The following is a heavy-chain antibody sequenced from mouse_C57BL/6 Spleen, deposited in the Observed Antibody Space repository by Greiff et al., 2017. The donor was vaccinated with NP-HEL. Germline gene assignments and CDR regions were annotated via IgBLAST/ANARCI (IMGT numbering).Heavy chain of an antibody. Sequence: VQLQQPGAELVKPGASVKLSCKASGYTLTSYWMHWVKQRPGQGLEWIGMIHPNSGSTNYNEKFKSKATLTVDKSSSTAYMQLSSLTSEDSAVYYCACITTVVDYAMDYWGQGTSVTVSS. CDR1: GYTLTSYW. D-gene: IGHD1-1*01. CDR2: IHPNSGST. V-gene: IGHV1-64*01. J-gene: IGHJ4*01. CDR3: ACITTVVDYAMDY.